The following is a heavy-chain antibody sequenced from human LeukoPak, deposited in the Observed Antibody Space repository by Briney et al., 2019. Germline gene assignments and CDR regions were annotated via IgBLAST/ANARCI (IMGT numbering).Heavy chain of an antibody. D-gene: IGHD2-2*01. Sequence: GASVKVSCKAYGYTFNKYGISWVRQAPGQGLEWMGWISCYNGDTRYAQKFQGRVTMTTDTSTSTVHMELRSLRSDDTAVYYCARDPSNTSGYYVYHDYWGQGALVTVSS. CDR2: ISCYNGDT. CDR3: ARDPSNTSGYYVYHDY. J-gene: IGHJ4*02. CDR1: GYTFNKYG. V-gene: IGHV1-18*01.